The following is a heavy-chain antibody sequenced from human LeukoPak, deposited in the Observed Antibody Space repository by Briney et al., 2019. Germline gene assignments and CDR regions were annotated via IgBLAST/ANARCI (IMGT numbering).Heavy chain of an antibody. CDR2: INWNGGST. J-gene: IGHJ4*02. Sequence: GGSLRPSCAASGFTFDDYGMSWVRQAPGKGLEWVSGINWNGGSTGYADSVKGRFTISRDNAKNSLYLQMNSLRAEDTALYYCARGHYGDSYDYWGQGTLVTVSS. CDR3: ARGHYGDSYDY. V-gene: IGHV3-20*04. CDR1: GFTFDDYG. D-gene: IGHD4-17*01.